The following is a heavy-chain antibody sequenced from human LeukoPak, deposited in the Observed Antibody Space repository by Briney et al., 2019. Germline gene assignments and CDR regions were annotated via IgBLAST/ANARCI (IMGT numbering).Heavy chain of an antibody. Sequence: PGGSLRLSCAASGFTFSSYWMSWVRQAPGKGLEWVANIKQDGSEKYYVDSVKGRFTISRDNAKNSLYLQMNSLRAEDTAVYYCARDSTIFGVVTGYYYYMDVWGKGTTVTVSS. D-gene: IGHD3-3*01. CDR3: ARDSTIFGVVTGYYYYMDV. CDR2: IKQDGSEK. CDR1: GFTFSSYW. J-gene: IGHJ6*03. V-gene: IGHV3-7*01.